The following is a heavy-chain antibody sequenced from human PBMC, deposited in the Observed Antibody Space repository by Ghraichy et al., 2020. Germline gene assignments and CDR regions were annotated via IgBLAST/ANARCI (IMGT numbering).Heavy chain of an antibody. CDR3: ARWEKLVYGY. CDR1: GVSFSSVSYY. D-gene: IGHD6-13*01. V-gene: IGHV4-61*01. J-gene: IGHJ4*02. Sequence: SQTLSLTCTVSGVSFSSVSYYWSWKRQPPGKGLEWIVYIYYSGSTNYNPPLKSRVTISVDTSKNQFSLKLSSVTAADTAVYYCARWEKLVYGYWGQGTRSPSP. CDR2: IYYSGST.